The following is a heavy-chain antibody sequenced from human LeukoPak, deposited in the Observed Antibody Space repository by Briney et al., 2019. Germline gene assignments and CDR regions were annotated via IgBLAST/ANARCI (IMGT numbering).Heavy chain of an antibody. D-gene: IGHD1-7*01. J-gene: IGHJ3*02. CDR3: ARVLNWDWPSTTDAFDI. CDR2: INPNSGGT. CDR1: GYTFIGYY. Sequence: ASVKVSCKASGYTFIGYYMHWVRQAPGQGLEWMGWINPNSGGTNYAQKFQGRVTMTRDTSISTAYMELSRLRSDDTAMYYCARVLNWDWPSTTDAFDIWGQGTMVTVSS. V-gene: IGHV1-2*02.